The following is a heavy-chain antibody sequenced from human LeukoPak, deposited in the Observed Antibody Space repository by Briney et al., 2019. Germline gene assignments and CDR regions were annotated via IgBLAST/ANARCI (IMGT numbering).Heavy chain of an antibody. CDR3: STEPRSLLY. J-gene: IGHJ4*01. CDR2: ISGSGSDI. D-gene: IGHD4-17*01. V-gene: IGHV3-21*05. CDR1: GFTFSSYW. Sequence: GGSLRLSCAASGFTFSSYWMHWVRQAPGKGLESLAYISGSGSDIYYADSVKGRFTISRGNAKNSLYLQLNSLRPEDTALYYCSTEPRSLLYWGHGTLVTVSS.